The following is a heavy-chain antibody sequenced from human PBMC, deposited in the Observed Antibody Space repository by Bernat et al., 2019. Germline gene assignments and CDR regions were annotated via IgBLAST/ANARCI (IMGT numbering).Heavy chain of an antibody. CDR2: IKQDGSEK. J-gene: IGHJ4*02. Sequence: EVQLVESGGGLVQPGGSLRLSCAASGFTFSSYWMSWVRQAPGKGLEWVANIKQDGSEKDYVDSVKGRFTISRDNAKNPLYLQMNSLRVEDTAVYYCARDRQYSSSPCFDDWGQGTLVTVSS. V-gene: IGHV3-7*01. CDR3: ARDRQYSSSPCFDD. CDR1: GFTFSSYW. D-gene: IGHD6-6*01.